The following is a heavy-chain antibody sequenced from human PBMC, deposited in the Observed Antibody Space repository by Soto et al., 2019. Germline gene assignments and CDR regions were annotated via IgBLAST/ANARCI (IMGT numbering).Heavy chain of an antibody. J-gene: IGHJ4*02. CDR1: GFTFTTYW. V-gene: IGHV3-7*03. CDR3: ARRSSGRLTTAWAPLDE. Sequence: GGSLRLSCAASGFTFTTYWMTWVRQAPGKGLEWVANIKQDGSEKFYVGSVRGRFTISRDNAKNSMYLQMNSLRAEDTAVYYCARRSSGRLTTAWAPLDEWAQRILVTVSS. CDR2: IKQDGSEK. D-gene: IGHD3-10*01.